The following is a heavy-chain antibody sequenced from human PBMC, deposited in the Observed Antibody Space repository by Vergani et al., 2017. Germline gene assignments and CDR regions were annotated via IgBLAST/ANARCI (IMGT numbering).Heavy chain of an antibody. V-gene: IGHV3-23*04. CDR2: ISDSRDST. CDR1: GFTFSNYA. Sequence: EVQLVESGGGLVQPGGSLRLSCAASGFTFSNYAMSWVRQAPGKGLEWVSAISDSRDSTYYADSVKGRFTISRDNSKNTLYLQMNSLRAEDMAVYYCAKDREGLWFGRTDYWGQGTLVTVSS. D-gene: IGHD3-10*01. CDR3: AKDREGLWFGRTDY. J-gene: IGHJ4*02.